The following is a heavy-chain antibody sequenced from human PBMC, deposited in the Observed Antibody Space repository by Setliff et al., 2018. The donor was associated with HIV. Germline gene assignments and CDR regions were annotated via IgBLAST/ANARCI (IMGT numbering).Heavy chain of an antibody. Sequence: GESLTISCAASGFTFSSYSMNWVRQAPGKGLEWVASISSTGAHISTADSLKGRFTISRDNGRNSLYLQMSSLRAEDTALYYCARGGRLQYFEWPSYAMDVWGQGTTVTVSS. CDR1: GFTFSSYS. CDR3: ARGGRLQYFEWPSYAMDV. D-gene: IGHD3-9*01. V-gene: IGHV3-21*06. CDR2: ISSTGAHI. J-gene: IGHJ6*02.